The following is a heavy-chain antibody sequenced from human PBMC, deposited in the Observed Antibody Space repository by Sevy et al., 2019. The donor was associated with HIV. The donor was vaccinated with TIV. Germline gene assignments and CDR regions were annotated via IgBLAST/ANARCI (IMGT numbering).Heavy chain of an antibody. CDR2: IKGDGSDK. CDR3: AHETFGRFES. Sequence: GGSLRLSCAASGFTFSANWMNWVRQAPGKGLEWVANIKGDGSDKHYVDSVEGRLTISRDNAKNLLYLQMNSLRVEETAVYYCAHETFGRFESWGQGTLVTVSS. J-gene: IGHJ4*02. V-gene: IGHV3-7*01. CDR1: GFTFSANW. D-gene: IGHD3-16*01.